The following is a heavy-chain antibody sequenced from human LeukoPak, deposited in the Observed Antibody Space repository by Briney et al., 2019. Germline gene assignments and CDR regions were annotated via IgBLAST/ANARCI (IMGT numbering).Heavy chain of an antibody. J-gene: IGHJ6*03. Sequence: SVKVSCKASGGTFSSYAISWVRQAPGQGLEWMGGVIPIFGTANYAQKFQGRVTITTDESTSTAYMELSSLRSEDTAVYYCNLAAARPDYYYYYMDVWGKGTTVTVSS. CDR3: NLAAARPDYYYYYMDV. CDR1: GGTFSSYA. D-gene: IGHD6-13*01. CDR2: VIPIFGTA. V-gene: IGHV1-69*05.